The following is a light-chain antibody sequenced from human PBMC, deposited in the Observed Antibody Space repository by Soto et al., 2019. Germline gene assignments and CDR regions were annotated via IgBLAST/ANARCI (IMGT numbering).Light chain of an antibody. J-gene: IGKJ4*01. CDR1: QGVGSY. CDR2: AAS. Sequence: TPLSLSPSSLSASVGDRVTITCRASQGVGSYLAWYQQKPGEAPRLLIFAASTLQSGIPSRFSGSGSGTDFTLTISSLEPEDFAAYYCQHRSSWPLTFGGGTKVDIK. CDR3: QHRSSWPLT. V-gene: IGKV1-9*01.